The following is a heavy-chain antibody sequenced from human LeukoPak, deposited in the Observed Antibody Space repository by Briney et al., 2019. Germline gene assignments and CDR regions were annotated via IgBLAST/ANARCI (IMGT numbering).Heavy chain of an antibody. CDR3: ARGSYYGSGNDD. CDR1: GYTFTGYY. J-gene: IGHJ4*02. D-gene: IGHD3-10*01. Sequence: ASVKVSCKASGYTFTGYYMHWVRQAPGQGLEWMGRINPNSGGTNYAQKFQGRVTMTRDTSISTAYMELSRLRSDDTAVYYCARGSYYGSGNDDWGQGTLVTVSS. V-gene: IGHV1-2*06. CDR2: INPNSGGT.